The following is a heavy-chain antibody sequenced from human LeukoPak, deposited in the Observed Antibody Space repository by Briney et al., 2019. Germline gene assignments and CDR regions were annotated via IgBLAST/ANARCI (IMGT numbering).Heavy chain of an antibody. V-gene: IGHV1-2*02. CDR1: GYTFSGYY. J-gene: IGHJ6*03. CDR2: IRPDSGGT. D-gene: IGHD2-15*01. CDR3: ARGVVAATFYYYMDV. Sequence: ASVKVSCKASGYTFSGYYMHWVRQAPGQGLEWMGWIRPDSGGTNYAQKFQGRVTMTRDTSISTAYMELSRLTSDDTAVYYCARGVVAATFYYYMDVWDKGTTVTISS.